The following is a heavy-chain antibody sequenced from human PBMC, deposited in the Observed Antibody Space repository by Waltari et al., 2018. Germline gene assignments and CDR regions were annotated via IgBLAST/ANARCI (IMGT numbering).Heavy chain of an antibody. CDR3: ARGGRVVAATLWY. J-gene: IGHJ4*02. D-gene: IGHD2-15*01. CDR2: IYHSGST. V-gene: IGHV4-38-2*02. CDR1: GYSISSGYY. Sequence: QVQLQESGPGLVKPSETLSLTCTVSGYSISSGYYWGWIRQPPGKGLEWIGCIYHSGSTYYNPSLKSRVTISVDTSKNQFSLKLSSVTAADTAVYYCARGGRVVAATLWYWGQGTLVTVSS.